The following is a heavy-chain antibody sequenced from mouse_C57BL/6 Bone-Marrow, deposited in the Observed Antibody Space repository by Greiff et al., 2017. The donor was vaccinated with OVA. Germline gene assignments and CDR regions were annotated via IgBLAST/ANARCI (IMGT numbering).Heavy chain of an antibody. Sequence: EVKLMESGGGLVQPGGSLSLSCAASGFTFTDYYMSWVRQPPGKALEWLGFIRNKANGYTTEYSASVKGRFTISRDNSQSILYLQMNALRAEDSATYYCARYTSYDYDGNYYAMDYWGQGTSVTVSS. D-gene: IGHD2-4*01. CDR3: ARYTSYDYDGNYYAMDY. V-gene: IGHV7-3*01. CDR2: IRNKANGYTT. CDR1: GFTFTDYY. J-gene: IGHJ4*01.